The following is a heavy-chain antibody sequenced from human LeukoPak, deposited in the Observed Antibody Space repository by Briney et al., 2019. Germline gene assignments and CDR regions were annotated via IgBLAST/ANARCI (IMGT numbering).Heavy chain of an antibody. CDR3: ARDPGYSSSWDNAFDI. J-gene: IGHJ3*02. Sequence: SETVSLTCTVSGGSISSSSYYWGWIRQPPGKGLEWIGSIYYSGSTYCNPSLKSRVTISVDTSKNQFSLKLSSVTAADTAVYYCARDPGYSSSWDNAFDIWGQGTMVTVSS. D-gene: IGHD6-13*01. V-gene: IGHV4-39*07. CDR1: GGSISSSSYY. CDR2: IYYSGST.